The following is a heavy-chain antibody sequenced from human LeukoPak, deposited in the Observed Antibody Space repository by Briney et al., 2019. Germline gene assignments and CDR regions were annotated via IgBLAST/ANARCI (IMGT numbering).Heavy chain of an antibody. Sequence: GGSLRLSCAASGFTFSSYAMSWVRQAPGKGLEWVSVIYSGGSTYYADSVKGRFTISRDNSKNTLYLQMNSLRAEDTAVYYCARDHPIYRFGEFGDAFDIWGQGTMVTVSS. V-gene: IGHV3-66*01. D-gene: IGHD3-10*01. CDR3: ARDHPIYRFGEFGDAFDI. CDR2: IYSGGST. CDR1: GFTFSSYA. J-gene: IGHJ3*02.